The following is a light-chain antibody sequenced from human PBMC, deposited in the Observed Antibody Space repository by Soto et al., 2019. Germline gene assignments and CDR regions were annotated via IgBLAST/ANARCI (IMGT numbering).Light chain of an antibody. J-gene: IGKJ3*01. CDR3: QQGFT. Sequence: EIVLTQSPATLSVSPGERATLSCRASQSVSTNLAWYQQRPGQAPGLLIYGASTRATGIPARFGGSGSGTEFTLTLSSLQSEDFAVYYCQQGFTFGPGTKVDI. CDR2: GAS. V-gene: IGKV3-15*01. CDR1: QSVSTN.